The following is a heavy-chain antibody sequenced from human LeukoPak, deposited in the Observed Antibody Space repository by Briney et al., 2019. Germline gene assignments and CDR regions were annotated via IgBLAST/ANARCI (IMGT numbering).Heavy chain of an antibody. CDR3: ARGDPLSGWYDFYYYGMDV. CDR2: ISAYNGNT. CDR1: GYTFTSYG. V-gene: IGHV1-18*01. J-gene: IGHJ6*02. Sequence: ASVKVSCKASGYTFTSYGISWVRQAPGQGLEWMGWISAYNGNTNYAQRLQGRVTMTTDTSTSTAYMELRSLRSDDTAVYYCARGDPLSGWYDFYYYGMDVWGQGTTVTVSS. D-gene: IGHD6-19*01.